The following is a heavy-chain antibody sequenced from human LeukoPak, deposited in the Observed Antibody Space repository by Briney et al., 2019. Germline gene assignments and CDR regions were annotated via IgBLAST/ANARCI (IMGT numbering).Heavy chain of an antibody. D-gene: IGHD2-15*01. V-gene: IGHV3-9*01. CDR3: AKEGRSAGPFDY. Sequence: GGTLRLSCAASGFTFHDYAMHWVRQAPGKGLEGVSGISWNSGSIGYADSVKGRFTISRDNAKNSLYLQMNSLRAEDTALYYCAKEGRSAGPFDYWGQGTLVTVSS. CDR1: GFTFHDYA. CDR2: ISWNSGSI. J-gene: IGHJ4*02.